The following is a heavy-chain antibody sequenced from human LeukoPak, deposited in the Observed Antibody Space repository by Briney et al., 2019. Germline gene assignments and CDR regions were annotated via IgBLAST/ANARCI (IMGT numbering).Heavy chain of an antibody. J-gene: IGHJ4*02. Sequence: ASVKVSCKASGYTFTSYDINWVRQATGQGLEWMGWMNPNSGNTGYAQKFQGRVTMTRNTSISTAYMELSSLRSEDTAVYYCASGSGYYKTLDYWGQGPLVTVSS. CDR3: ASGSGYYKTLDY. CDR2: MNPNSGNT. D-gene: IGHD3-3*01. V-gene: IGHV1-8*01. CDR1: GYTFTSYD.